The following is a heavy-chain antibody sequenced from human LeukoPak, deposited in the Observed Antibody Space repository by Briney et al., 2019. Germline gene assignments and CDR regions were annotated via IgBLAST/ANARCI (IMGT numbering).Heavy chain of an antibody. CDR1: GGSISSYY. CDR3: ASILDGMDV. V-gene: IGHV4-59*08. CDR2: IYYTGTT. J-gene: IGHJ6*04. Sequence: SETRSLTCTVAGGSISSYYWSWIRQPQGKGLEWIGYIYYTGTTNYNPSLKNRVTISADTSKKQFSLKLNSVTAADTAVYYCASILDGMDVWGKGTTVSVSS.